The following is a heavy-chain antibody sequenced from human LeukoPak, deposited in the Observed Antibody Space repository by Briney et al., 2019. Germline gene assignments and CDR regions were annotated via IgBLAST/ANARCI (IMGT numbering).Heavy chain of an antibody. CDR1: GFSISNDW. V-gene: IGHV3-15*01. CDR3: TLIQGWGSGSYYRDF. Sequence: GGSLRLSCAASGFSISNDWMSWVRQAPGKGLEWVARVKSRSAGETTHYAAPVKGRFTISRDDSKNTLYLQMNSLKTEDTAVYYCTLIQGWGSGSYYRDFWGQGTLVTVSS. D-gene: IGHD3-10*01. CDR2: VKSRSAGETT. J-gene: IGHJ4*02.